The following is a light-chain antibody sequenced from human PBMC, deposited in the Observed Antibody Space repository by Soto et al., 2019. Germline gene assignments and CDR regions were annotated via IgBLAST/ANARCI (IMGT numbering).Light chain of an antibody. Sequence: QSVLTQPPSASGTPGQRVTISCSASSSNIGSNHVYWYQQLPGTAPKLVIYRNNQRPSGVPDRFSGSKSGTSASLAISGLRSEDEADYYCAAWDDSLGVFVTGTKVTVL. CDR3: AAWDDSLGV. CDR2: RNN. J-gene: IGLJ1*01. V-gene: IGLV1-47*01. CDR1: SSNIGSNH.